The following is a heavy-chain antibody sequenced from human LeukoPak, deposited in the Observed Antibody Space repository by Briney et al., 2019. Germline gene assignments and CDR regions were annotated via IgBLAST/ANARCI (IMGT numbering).Heavy chain of an antibody. CDR2: ISYDGSNK. D-gene: IGHD3-22*01. CDR3: ARAKEEYYYDSSGHPMDV. Sequence: GGSLRLSCAASGFTFSSYAMHWVRQAPGKGLEWVAVISYDGSNKYYADSVKGRFTISRDNSKSTLYLQMNSLRAEDTAVYYCARAKEEYYYDSSGHPMDVWGKGTTVTVSS. J-gene: IGHJ6*03. V-gene: IGHV3-30*01. CDR1: GFTFSSYA.